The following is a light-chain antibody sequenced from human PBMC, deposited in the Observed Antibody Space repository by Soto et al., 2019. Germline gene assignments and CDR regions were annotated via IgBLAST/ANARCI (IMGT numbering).Light chain of an antibody. J-gene: IGLJ1*01. CDR1: SSDVGGYSS. CDR2: DVT. V-gene: IGLV2-14*01. CDR3: SSYTSSSLYV. Sequence: QSALTQPASVSGSPGQSITISCTATSSDVGGYSSVSWYQQHPGKAPKLMIYDVTNRPSGVSNRFSGSKSSNTASLTISGLQAEDEADYYCSSYTSSSLYVFGTGTKLTVL.